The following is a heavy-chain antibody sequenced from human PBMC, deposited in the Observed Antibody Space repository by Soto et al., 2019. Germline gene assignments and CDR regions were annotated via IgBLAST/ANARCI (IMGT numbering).Heavy chain of an antibody. V-gene: IGHV3-49*04. CDR2: IRSKAYGGTT. J-gene: IGHJ6*02. CDR1: GFTFGDYA. CDR3: TRDGVTIFGVVITGMDV. D-gene: IGHD3-3*01. Sequence: GGSLRLSCTASGFTFGDYAMSWVRQAPGKGLEWVGFIRSKAYGGTTEYAASVKGRFTISRDDSKSIAYLQMNSLKTGDTAVYYCTRDGVTIFGVVITGMDVWGQGTTVTVSS.